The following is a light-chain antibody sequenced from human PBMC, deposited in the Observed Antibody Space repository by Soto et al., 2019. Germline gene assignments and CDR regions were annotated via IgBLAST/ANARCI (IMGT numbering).Light chain of an antibody. Sequence: EIVMTQSPATLSVSPGERATLSCRASQSVSSNLAWYQQKPGQAPRLLIYGASTRATGIPARFSGSGSGTEFTLTISSLQSEDLAVYYCQQYYNWPSYTFGQGTKLEIK. CDR3: QQYYNWPSYT. J-gene: IGKJ2*01. V-gene: IGKV3-15*01. CDR2: GAS. CDR1: QSVSSN.